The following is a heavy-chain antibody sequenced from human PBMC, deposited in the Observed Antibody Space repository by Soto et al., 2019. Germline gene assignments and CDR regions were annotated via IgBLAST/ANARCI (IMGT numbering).Heavy chain of an antibody. V-gene: IGHV3-21*01. CDR2: ISSSSSYI. CDR1: GFTFSSYS. D-gene: IGHD2-2*01. J-gene: IGHJ3*02. Sequence: EVQLVESGGGLVKPGGSLRLSCAASGFTFSSYSMNWVRQSPGKGLEWVSSISSSSSYIYYADSVKGRFTISRDNAKNSLYRQMNSLRAEDTAVYYCARGLVVVPAAIQDEAFDIWGQGTMVTVSS. CDR3: ARGLVVVPAAIQDEAFDI.